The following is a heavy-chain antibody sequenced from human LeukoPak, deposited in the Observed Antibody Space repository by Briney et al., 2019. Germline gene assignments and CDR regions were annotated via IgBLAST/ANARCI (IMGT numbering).Heavy chain of an antibody. CDR2: IWYDGSNK. J-gene: IGHJ4*02. V-gene: IGHV3-33*01. Sequence: GGSLRLSCAASGFTSSSYGMHWVRQAPGKGLEWVVVIWYDGSNKYYADSVKGRFTISRDNSKNTLYLQMNSLRAEDTAVYYCARALFEYSSFAFDYWGQGTLVTVSS. CDR1: GFTSSSYG. D-gene: IGHD6-6*01. CDR3: ARALFEYSSFAFDY.